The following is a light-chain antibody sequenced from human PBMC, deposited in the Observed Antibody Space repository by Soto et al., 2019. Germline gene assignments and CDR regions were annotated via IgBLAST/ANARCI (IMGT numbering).Light chain of an antibody. CDR3: SSKTSSPPQIF. V-gene: IGLV2-14*01. CDR1: SSDVGGYNH. J-gene: IGLJ1*01. Sequence: QSALTQPASVSGSPGQSITISCTGTSSDVGGYNHVSWYQQHPGKAPKVMIYEVSNRPSGVSNRFSGSKSGNTASLTISGPQAEDGADYYGSSKTSSPPQIFFGTGTKATFL. CDR2: EVS.